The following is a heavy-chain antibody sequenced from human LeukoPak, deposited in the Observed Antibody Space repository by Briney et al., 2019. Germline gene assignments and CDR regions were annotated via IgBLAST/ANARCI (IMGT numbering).Heavy chain of an antibody. CDR3: ARGQPAQANDSSSYLHYYFDY. J-gene: IGHJ4*02. Sequence: PSETLSVTCAVYGGSFSGYYWSWIRQPPGKGLEWIGEINHSGSTNYNPSLKSRVTISVDTSKNQFSLKLSSVTAADTAVYYCARGQPAQANDSSSYLHYYFDYWGQGTLVTVSS. V-gene: IGHV4-34*01. CDR2: INHSGST. CDR1: GGSFSGYY. D-gene: IGHD3-22*01.